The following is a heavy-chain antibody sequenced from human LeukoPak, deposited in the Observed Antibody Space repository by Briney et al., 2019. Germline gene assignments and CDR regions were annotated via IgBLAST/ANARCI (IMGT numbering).Heavy chain of an antibody. CDR2: IYYSGST. CDR3: ARGRDSSSSGDLYYYYYYMDV. V-gene: IGHV4-59*01. J-gene: IGHJ6*03. D-gene: IGHD6-6*01. CDR1: GGSISSYY. Sequence: SETLSLTCTVSGGSISSYYWSWLRQPPGKGLEWIGYIYYSGSTNYNPSLKSRVTISVDTSKNQFSLKLSSVTAADTAVYYCARGRDSSSSGDLYYYYYYMDVWGKGTTVTVSS.